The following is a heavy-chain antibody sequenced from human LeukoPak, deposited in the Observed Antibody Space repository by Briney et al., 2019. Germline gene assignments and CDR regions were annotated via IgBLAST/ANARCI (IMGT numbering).Heavy chain of an antibody. Sequence: GGSLRLSCAASGFSFSSYGMSWVRQAPGKGLEWVSGISGSGASTYYADSVKGRFTISRDNSKNTLHLQMNSLRAEDTAVYYCAKGRSRYDSSAYDFDYWGQGTLVTVSS. J-gene: IGHJ4*02. CDR2: ISGSGAST. CDR1: GFSFSSYG. D-gene: IGHD3-22*01. CDR3: AKGRSRYDSSAYDFDY. V-gene: IGHV3-23*01.